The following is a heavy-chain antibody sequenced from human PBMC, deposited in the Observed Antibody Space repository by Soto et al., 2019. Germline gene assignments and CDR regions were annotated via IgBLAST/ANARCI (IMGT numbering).Heavy chain of an antibody. CDR1: GGSFSGYY. CDR2: INHSGST. D-gene: IGHD1-26*01. V-gene: IGHV4-34*01. CDR3: ARVRSGYYYYSGMDV. Sequence: SETLSLTCAVYGGSFSGYYWSWIRQPPGKGLEWIGEINHSGSTNYNPSLKSRVTISVDTSKNQFSLKLSSVTAADTAVYYCARVRSGYYYYSGMDVWGQGTTVTVSS. J-gene: IGHJ6*02.